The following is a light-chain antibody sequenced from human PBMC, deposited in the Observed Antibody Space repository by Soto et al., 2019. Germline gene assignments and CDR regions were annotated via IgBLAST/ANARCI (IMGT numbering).Light chain of an antibody. V-gene: IGKV3-20*01. J-gene: IGKJ2*01. CDR3: QQSGGSLYT. CDR1: ESVRTDS. Sequence: EVVLTQSPGTLSLSPGERATLSCRVSESVRTDSLAWYQQRRGQPPRLLIFGTSSRATGIPDRFSGRGSETDFTLTITRLEPEDFAVYFCQQSGGSLYTFGQGTKVEMK. CDR2: GTS.